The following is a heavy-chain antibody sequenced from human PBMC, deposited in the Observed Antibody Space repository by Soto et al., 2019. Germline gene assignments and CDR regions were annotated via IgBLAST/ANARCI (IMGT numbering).Heavy chain of an antibody. D-gene: IGHD3-3*01. CDR3: ARSRFTIFGVARQINWFDP. J-gene: IGHJ5*02. Sequence: SETLSLTCAVSGGSISSGGYSWSWIRQPPGKGLEWIGYIYHSGSTYYNPSLKSRVTISVDRSKNQFSLKLSSVTAADTAVYYCARSRFTIFGVARQINWFDPWGQGTLVTVSS. V-gene: IGHV4-30-2*01. CDR2: IYHSGST. CDR1: GGSISSGGYS.